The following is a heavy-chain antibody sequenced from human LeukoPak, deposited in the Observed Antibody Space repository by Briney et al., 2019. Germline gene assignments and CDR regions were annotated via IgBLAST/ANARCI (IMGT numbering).Heavy chain of an antibody. Sequence: SETLSLTCAVYGGSFSGYYWSWIRQPPEKGLEWIGEITPTGSTNYNPSLRSRVTISVDTSKNQFSLRLSSVTAADTAVYYCARGNPGYTSSWYVYWGQGTLVTVSS. CDR2: ITPTGST. CDR3: ARGNPGYTSSWYVY. V-gene: IGHV4-34*01. D-gene: IGHD6-13*01. CDR1: GGSFSGYY. J-gene: IGHJ4*02.